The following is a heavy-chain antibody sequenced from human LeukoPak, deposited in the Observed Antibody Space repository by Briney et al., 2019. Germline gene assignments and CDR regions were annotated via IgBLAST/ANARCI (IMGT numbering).Heavy chain of an antibody. CDR1: GFTFSSYA. D-gene: IGHD3-9*01. V-gene: IGHV3-23*01. CDR3: AKDRHYDILTGYSRFDY. Sequence: PGGSLRLSCAASGFTFSSYAMSWVRQAPGKGLEWVSAISGSGGSTYYADSVKGRFTISRDNSKNTLYLQMDSLRAEDTAVYYCAKDRHYDILTGYSRFDYWGQGTLVTVSS. J-gene: IGHJ4*02. CDR2: ISGSGGST.